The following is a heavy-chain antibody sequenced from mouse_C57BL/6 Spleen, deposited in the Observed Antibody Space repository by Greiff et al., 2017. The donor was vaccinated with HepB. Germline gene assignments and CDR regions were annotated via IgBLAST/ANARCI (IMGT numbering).Heavy chain of an antibody. CDR2: IDPEDGET. Sequence: VQLQQSGAELVKPGASVKLSCTASGFNIKDYYMHWVKQRTEQGLEWIGRIDPEDGETKSAPKFQGKATITADTTSNTAYLPLSSLTSEDTAVYYCAGPDRYYDYDSYFDYWGQGTTLTVSS. J-gene: IGHJ2*01. D-gene: IGHD2-4*01. CDR1: GFNIKDYY. CDR3: AGPDRYYDYDSYFDY. V-gene: IGHV14-2*01.